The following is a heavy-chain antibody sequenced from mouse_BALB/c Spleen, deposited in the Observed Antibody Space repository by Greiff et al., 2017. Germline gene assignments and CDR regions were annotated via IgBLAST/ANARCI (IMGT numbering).Heavy chain of an antibody. D-gene: IGHD2-1*01. CDR1: GYTFTSYW. CDR3: AQLPYYAMDY. V-gene: IGHV1-7*01. CDR2: INPSTGYT. Sequence: VQLQQSGAELAKPGASVKMSCKASGYTFTSYWMDWVKQRPGQGLEWIGYINPSTGYTEYNQKFKDKATLTADKSSSTAYMQLSSLTSEDSAVYYCAQLPYYAMDYWGQGTSVTVSS. J-gene: IGHJ4*01.